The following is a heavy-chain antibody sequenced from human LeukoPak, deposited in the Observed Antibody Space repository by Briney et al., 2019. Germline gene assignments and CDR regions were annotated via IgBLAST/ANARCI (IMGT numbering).Heavy chain of an antibody. V-gene: IGHV3-7*01. D-gene: IGHD6-19*01. CDR3: ARVSGVAGALDY. CDR1: GFTFSSYS. Sequence: GGSLRLSCAASGFTFSSYSMNWVRQAPGKGLEWVANIKQDGSEKYYVDSVKGRFTTSRDNAKNSLYLQMNSLRAEDTAVYYCARVSGVAGALDYWGQGTLVTVSS. J-gene: IGHJ4*02. CDR2: IKQDGSEK.